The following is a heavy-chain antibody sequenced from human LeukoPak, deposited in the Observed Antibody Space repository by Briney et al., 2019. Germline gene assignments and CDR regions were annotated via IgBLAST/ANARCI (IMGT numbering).Heavy chain of an antibody. CDR1: GGTFSSYA. J-gene: IGHJ4*02. CDR2: IIPIFGTA. D-gene: IGHD2-15*01. CDR3: ARASDIVVVVAATKGIGFPCDY. V-gene: IGHV1-69*01. Sequence: SVKVSCKASGGTFSSYAISWVRQAPGQGLEWIGGIIPIFGTANYAQKFQGRVTITADESTSTAYMELSSLRSEDTAVYCCARASDIVVVVAATKGIGFPCDYWGQGTLVTVSS.